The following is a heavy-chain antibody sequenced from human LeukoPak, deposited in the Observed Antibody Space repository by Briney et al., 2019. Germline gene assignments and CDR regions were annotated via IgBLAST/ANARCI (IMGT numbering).Heavy chain of an antibody. CDR1: GYTFTDYY. CDR2: INPDSGVT. CDR3: ARDATVDI. D-gene: IGHD2-15*01. V-gene: IGHV1-2*02. J-gene: IGHJ3*02. Sequence: GASVTVSSTASGYTFTDYYLHWVRQAPGQGLEWMGWINPDSGVTNYPQKFQGRVTMTRDTSSSTAYMELSRLRSDDTAIYFCARDATVDICGLGTMVTVSS.